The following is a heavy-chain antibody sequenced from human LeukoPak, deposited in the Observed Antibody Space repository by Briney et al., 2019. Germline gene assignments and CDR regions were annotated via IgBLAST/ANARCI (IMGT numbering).Heavy chain of an antibody. Sequence: GGSLRLSCAASGFIFSSYDMHWVRHAPGKGLEWVSAIRTAGDTYYPGSVKGRFTISRENAKNSLYLQMNSLRAGDTAVYYCARVGIDYGGNSVAFDIWGQGTMVTVSS. CDR1: GFIFSSYD. CDR2: IRTAGDT. V-gene: IGHV3-13*01. D-gene: IGHD4-23*01. CDR3: ARVGIDYGGNSVAFDI. J-gene: IGHJ3*02.